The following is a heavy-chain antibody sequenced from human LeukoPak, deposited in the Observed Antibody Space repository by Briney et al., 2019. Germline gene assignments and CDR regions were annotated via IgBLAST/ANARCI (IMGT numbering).Heavy chain of an antibody. CDR1: GYSFTSYW. V-gene: IGHV5-51*01. CDR2: IYPGDSDT. J-gene: IGHJ3*02. CDR3: ARLLRIVVVPAALVAFDI. Sequence: GESLKISCKGSGYSFTSYWIGWVRQMPGKGLEWMGIIYPGDSDTRYSPSFQGQVTISADKSISTAYLQWSSLKASDTAMYYCARLLRIVVVPAALVAFDIWGQGTMVTVSS. D-gene: IGHD2-2*01.